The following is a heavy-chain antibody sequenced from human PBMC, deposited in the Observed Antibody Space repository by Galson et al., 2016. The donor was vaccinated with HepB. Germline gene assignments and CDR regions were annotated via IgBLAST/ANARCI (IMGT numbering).Heavy chain of an antibody. Sequence: SLRLSCAASGFTFSQRGMHWVRQAPGKGLEWVAADSMDGRRKFYADSVKGRFTISRDNSNSMLFLQMDSLRPDDTAVYYCAKRHEFCPPVGCSVDYWGQGTLVSVSS. V-gene: IGHV3-30*18. CDR3: AKRHEFCPPVGCSVDY. J-gene: IGHJ4*02. D-gene: IGHD3-10*02. CDR1: GFTFSQRG. CDR2: DSMDGRRK.